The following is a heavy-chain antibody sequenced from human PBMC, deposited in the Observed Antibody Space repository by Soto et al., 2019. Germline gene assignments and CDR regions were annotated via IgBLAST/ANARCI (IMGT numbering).Heavy chain of an antibody. D-gene: IGHD3-10*01. CDR2: INPSGTST. Sequence: GASVKVSCKASGYIFSSHYMHWVRQAPGQGLEWMGLINPSGTSTIYAQKLQGRITMTRGPSTSTDYMELSSLRSEDTAVYYCARDNSWDYGSGLMAWWFDPWGQGTLVTVSS. CDR3: ARDNSWDYGSGLMAWWFDP. CDR1: GYIFSSHY. V-gene: IGHV1-46*04. J-gene: IGHJ5*02.